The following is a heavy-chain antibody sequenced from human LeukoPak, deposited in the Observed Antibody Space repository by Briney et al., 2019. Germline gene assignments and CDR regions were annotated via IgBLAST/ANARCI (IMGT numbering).Heavy chain of an antibody. D-gene: IGHD3-10*01. CDR1: GGSISSYY. CDR3: ARPVLRRVRVSPVGY. Sequence: PSETLSLTCTVSGGSISSYYWSWIRQPAGKGLEWIGRIYTSGSTNYNPSLKSRVTMSVDTSKNQFSLKLSSVTAADTAVYYCARPVLRRVRVSPVGYWGQETLVTVSS. J-gene: IGHJ4*02. CDR2: IYTSGST. V-gene: IGHV4-4*07.